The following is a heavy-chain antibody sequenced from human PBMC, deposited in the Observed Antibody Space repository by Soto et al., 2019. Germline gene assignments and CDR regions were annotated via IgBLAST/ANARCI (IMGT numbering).Heavy chain of an antibody. Sequence: EVQLVESGGGLVKPGGSLRLSCAASGFTFSSYSMNWVRQAPGKGLEWVSSISSSSSYIYYADSVKGRFTISRDNAKNSLYLQMNSLRAEDTAVYYCAREIGGRYYYYGMDVWGQGTTVTVSS. J-gene: IGHJ6*02. V-gene: IGHV3-21*01. CDR1: GFTFSSYS. CDR3: AREIGGRYYYYGMDV. CDR2: ISSSSSYI. D-gene: IGHD3-16*01.